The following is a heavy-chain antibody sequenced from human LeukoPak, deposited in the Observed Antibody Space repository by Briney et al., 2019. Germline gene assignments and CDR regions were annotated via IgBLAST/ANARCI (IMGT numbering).Heavy chain of an antibody. CDR2: ISSSSYYI. Sequence: KSGGSLRLSCAASGFTFSSYSMNWVRQAPGKGLEWVSSISSSSYYIYYADSVKGRFTISRDNANNALHLQMNSLRAEDTAVYYCARVFWETVNTGYYSDFWGPGTLVTVSS. D-gene: IGHD3-22*01. V-gene: IGHV3-21*01. J-gene: IGHJ4*02. CDR3: ARVFWETVNTGYYSDF. CDR1: GFTFSSYS.